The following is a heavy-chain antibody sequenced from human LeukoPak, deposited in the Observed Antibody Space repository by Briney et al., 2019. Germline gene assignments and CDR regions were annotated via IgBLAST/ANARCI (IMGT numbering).Heavy chain of an antibody. CDR1: GFIVSINY. D-gene: IGHD2-2*01. CDR3: ARLRGYCSTNTCYPLGY. V-gene: IGHV3-53*01. J-gene: IGHJ4*02. Sequence: GGSLRLSCAASGFIVSINYMSWVCQVPGKGLEWVSVIYSGDTAFYADSVKGRFTVSRDNSRNTLYLQMNSLRAEDTAMYYCARLRGYCSTNTCYPLGYWGQGTLVTVSS. CDR2: IYSGDTA.